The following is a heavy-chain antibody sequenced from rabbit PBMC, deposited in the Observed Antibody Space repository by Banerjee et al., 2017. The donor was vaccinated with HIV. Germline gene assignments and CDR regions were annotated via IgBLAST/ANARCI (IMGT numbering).Heavy chain of an antibody. D-gene: IGHD4-1*01. J-gene: IGHJ4*01. CDR1: GFSFSSSYY. Sequence: QEQVVESGGGLVQPEGSLTLTCTTSGFSFSSSYYMCWVRQAPGKGLEWIACIYAGSSGSTYYARWAKGPFTISKTSSTTVTLQMTSLTAADTATYFCARDLAGVIGWNFNLWGPGTLVTVS. CDR3: ARDLAGVIGWNFNL. CDR2: IYAGSSGST. V-gene: IGHV1S45*01.